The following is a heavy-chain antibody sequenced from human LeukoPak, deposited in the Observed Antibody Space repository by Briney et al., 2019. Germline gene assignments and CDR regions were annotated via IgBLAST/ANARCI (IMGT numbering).Heavy chain of an antibody. CDR2: IYYNGET. V-gene: IGHV4-59*08. J-gene: IGHJ4*02. Sequence: SETLSLTCTVSGGSITSYYWSWIRQPPGKGLEWIGYIYYNGETNYNPSLKSRVTISVDASNNLFSLKLSSVTAADTAVYYCARRRGTALLTDNFDYWGQGTLVTVSS. CDR3: ARRRGTALLTDNFDY. D-gene: IGHD3-16*01. CDR1: GGSITSYY.